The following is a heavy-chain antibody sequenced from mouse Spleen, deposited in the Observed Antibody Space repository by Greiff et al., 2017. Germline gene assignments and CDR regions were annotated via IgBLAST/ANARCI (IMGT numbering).Heavy chain of an antibody. CDR1: GYTFTSYD. J-gene: IGHJ3*01. V-gene: IGHV1-85*01. D-gene: IGHD2-4*01. CDR2: IYPRDGST. Sequence: LVESGPELVKPGASVKLSCKASGYTFTSYDINWVKQRPGQGLEWIGWIYPRDGSTKYNEKFKGKATLTVDTSSSTAYMELHSLTSEDSAVYFCARRDYDYMAWFAYWGQGTLVTVSA. CDR3: ARRDYDYMAWFAY.